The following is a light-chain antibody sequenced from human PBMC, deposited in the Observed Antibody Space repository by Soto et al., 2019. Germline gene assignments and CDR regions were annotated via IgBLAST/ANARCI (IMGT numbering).Light chain of an antibody. J-gene: IGLJ1*01. Sequence: QSVLTQPASVSGSPGQSITISCTGTSSDVGGYNYVSWYQQHPGKAPKLMIYEVSNRPSGVPDRFSGSKSGNTASLTVYGLQAEDEADYYCSSFAGSNNFPYVFGTGTKVTVL. CDR1: SSDVGGYNY. CDR2: EVS. CDR3: SSFAGSNNFPYV. V-gene: IGLV2-8*01.